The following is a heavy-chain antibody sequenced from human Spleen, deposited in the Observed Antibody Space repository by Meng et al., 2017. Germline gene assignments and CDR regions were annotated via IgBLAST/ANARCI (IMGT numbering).Heavy chain of an antibody. D-gene: IGHD3-10*01. Sequence: APPLVAPTDTLPLTCTVSGVPISSSTGRTWVRQPPGRGLEWLGEVNHSGSTNYNPPLKSRVPMSVDESNNQLSLKLSTVTAADTAVYYCAGFTLIRGIMPWFDPWGQGTLVTVSS. CDR3: AGFTLIRGIMPWFDP. J-gene: IGHJ5*02. CDR1: GVPISSSTG. V-gene: IGHV4-4*02. CDR2: VNHSGST.